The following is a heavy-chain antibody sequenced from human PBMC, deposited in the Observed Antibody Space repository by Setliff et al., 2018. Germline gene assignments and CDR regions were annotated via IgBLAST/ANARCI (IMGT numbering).Heavy chain of an antibody. CDR1: GYSISSGYI. J-gene: IGHJ4*02. CDR3: ARESRYYYDNLGTLDY. Sequence: SETLSLTCTVSGYSISSGYIWSWIRQPPGKGLEWVGNIGHTGSINYNPSLKSRLTISVDTSKTQFSLKLSSVTAADTAVYYCARESRYYYDNLGTLDYWGQGTLVTVSS. V-gene: IGHV4-38-2*02. D-gene: IGHD3-22*01. CDR2: IGHTGSI.